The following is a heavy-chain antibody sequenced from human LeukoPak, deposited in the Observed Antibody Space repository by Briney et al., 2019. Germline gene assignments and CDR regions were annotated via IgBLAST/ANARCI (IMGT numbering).Heavy chain of an antibody. Sequence: SETLSLACTVSGGSISSYYWSWIRQPPGKGLEWIGYIYYSGSTNYNPSLKSRVTISVDTSKNQFSLKPSSVTAADTAVYYCAREYSSSPDYWGQGALVTVSS. J-gene: IGHJ4*02. CDR1: GGSISSYY. CDR2: IYYSGST. V-gene: IGHV4-59*01. CDR3: AREYSSSPDY. D-gene: IGHD3-22*01.